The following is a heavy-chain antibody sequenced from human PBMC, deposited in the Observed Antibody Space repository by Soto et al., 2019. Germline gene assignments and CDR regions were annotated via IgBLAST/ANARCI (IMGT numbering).Heavy chain of an antibody. CDR3: ARGGDSYGYDYYYYGMDV. V-gene: IGHV1-69*13. Sequence: SVNVYCKASGGTFSSYAISWVRQAPGQGLEWMGGIIPIFGTANYAQKFQGRVTITADESTSTAYMELSSLRSEDTAVYYCARGGDSYGYDYYYYGMDVWGQGTTVTVSS. J-gene: IGHJ6*02. D-gene: IGHD5-18*01. CDR1: GGTFSSYA. CDR2: IIPIFGTA.